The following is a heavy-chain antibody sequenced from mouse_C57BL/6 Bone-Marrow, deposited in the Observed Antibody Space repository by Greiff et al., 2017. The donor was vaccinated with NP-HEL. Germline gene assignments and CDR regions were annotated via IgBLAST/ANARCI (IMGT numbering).Heavy chain of an antibody. CDR3: ARRAAQATEYFDY. J-gene: IGHJ2*01. D-gene: IGHD3-2*02. Sequence: QVQLQQSGAELVKPGASVKLSCKASGYAFTNYLIEWVKQRPGQGLEWIGVINPGSGGTNYNEKFKGKATLTADKSSSTAYMQLSSLTSEDSAVYFCARRAAQATEYFDYWGQGTTLTVSS. CDR2: INPGSGGT. V-gene: IGHV1-54*01. CDR1: GYAFTNYL.